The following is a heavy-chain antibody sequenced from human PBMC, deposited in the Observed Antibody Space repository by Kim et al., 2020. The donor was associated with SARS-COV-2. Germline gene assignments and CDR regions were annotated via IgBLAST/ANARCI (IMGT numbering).Heavy chain of an antibody. D-gene: IGHD2-2*01. CDR3: ARGRSYYVPATATPFDY. J-gene: IGHJ4*02. V-gene: IGHV4-34*01. CDR1: GGSFSGYY. CDR2: INHSGST. Sequence: SETLSLTCAVYGGSFSGYYWSWIRQPPGKGLEWIGEINHSGSTNYNPSLKSRVTISVDTSKNQFSLKLSSVTAADTAVYYCARGRSYYVPATATPFDYWGQGTLVTVSS.